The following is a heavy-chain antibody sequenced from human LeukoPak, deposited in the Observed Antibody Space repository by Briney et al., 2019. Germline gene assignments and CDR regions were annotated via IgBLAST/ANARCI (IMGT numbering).Heavy chain of an antibody. CDR2: ISGSGGST. Sequence: AGGSLRLSCAASGFTFSSYSMNWVRQAPGKGLEWVSAISGSGGSTYYADSVKGRFTISRDNSKNTLYLQMNSLRAEDTAVYYCAKGDYDFWSGYYHIYYYYYMDVWGKGTTVTVSS. CDR1: GFTFSSYS. V-gene: IGHV3-23*01. J-gene: IGHJ6*03. D-gene: IGHD3-3*01. CDR3: AKGDYDFWSGYYHIYYYYYMDV.